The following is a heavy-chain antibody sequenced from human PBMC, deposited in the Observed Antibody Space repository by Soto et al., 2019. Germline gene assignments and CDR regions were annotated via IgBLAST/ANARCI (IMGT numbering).Heavy chain of an antibody. J-gene: IGHJ5*02. D-gene: IGHD4-17*01. V-gene: IGHV2-5*02. CDR3: GPVWTTVTTT. Sequence: QITLKESGPTLVKPTQTLTLTCTFSGFSLSTSGVGVNWIRQPPGKALEWLALIYWDDDKRYSPSLKSRLTITKDPSKNQVVLTMANMDPVDTATYYCGPVWTTVTTTWGQGTLVTVSS. CDR2: IYWDDDK. CDR1: GFSLSTSGVG.